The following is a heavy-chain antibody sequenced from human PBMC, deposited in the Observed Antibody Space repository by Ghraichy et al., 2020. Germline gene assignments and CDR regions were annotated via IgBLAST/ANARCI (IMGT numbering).Heavy chain of an antibody. CDR3: ARGWDISGYSPQFY. J-gene: IGHJ4*02. CDR2: INSDGSST. Sequence: LSLTCAASGFTFSRDWMHWVRQAPGKGLVWVSRINSDGSSTTYADSVKGRFTISRDNAKNTLYLQMNSLRAEDTAMYYCARGWDISGYSPQFYWGQGTLVTVSS. V-gene: IGHV3-74*01. CDR1: GFTFSRDW. D-gene: IGHD3-22*01.